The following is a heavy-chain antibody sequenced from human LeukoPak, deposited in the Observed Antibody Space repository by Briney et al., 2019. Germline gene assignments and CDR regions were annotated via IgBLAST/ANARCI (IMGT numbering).Heavy chain of an antibody. J-gene: IGHJ3*02. V-gene: IGHV6-1*01. CDR3: ARGPGIAAAGTGGVGAFDI. Sequence: SQTPSLTCAISGDSFSSNSAAWNWLRQSPSRGLEWLGRTYYRSKWYNDYAVSVKSRITINPDTSKNQFSLQLNSVTPEDTAVYYCARGPGIAAAGTGGVGAFDIWGQGTMVTVSS. CDR1: GDSFSSNSAA. D-gene: IGHD6-13*01. CDR2: TYYRSKWYN.